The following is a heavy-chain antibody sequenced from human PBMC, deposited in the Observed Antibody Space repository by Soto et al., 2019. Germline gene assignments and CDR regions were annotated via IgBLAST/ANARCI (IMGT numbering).Heavy chain of an antibody. CDR2: IYYSGST. Sequence: QVHLQETGPGLVKPSQTLSLTCTVSGGSISSGGYYWSWIRQHPGKGLEWIGYIYYSGSTYYNPSLKSRVTISVDTSKNQFSLKLSSVTAADTAVYYCAREGEYSGHDYPQLWSYFDYWGQGTLVTVSS. V-gene: IGHV4-31*03. CDR1: GGSISSGGYY. J-gene: IGHJ4*02. D-gene: IGHD5-12*01. CDR3: AREGEYSGHDYPQLWSYFDY.